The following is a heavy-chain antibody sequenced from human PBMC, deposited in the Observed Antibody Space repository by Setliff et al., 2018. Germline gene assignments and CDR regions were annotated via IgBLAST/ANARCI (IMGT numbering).Heavy chain of an antibody. CDR3: ARGNYYDSSGYSVDY. J-gene: IGHJ4*02. CDR2: IIPIFGTA. D-gene: IGHD3-22*01. CDR1: GYTSTNYG. Sequence: SVKVSCKTSGYTSTNYGITWVRQAPGQGLEWMGGIIPIFGTANYAQKFQGRVTITTDESTSTAYMELSGLRSEDTAVYYCARGNYYDSSGYSVDYWGQGTLVTVSS. V-gene: IGHV1-69*05.